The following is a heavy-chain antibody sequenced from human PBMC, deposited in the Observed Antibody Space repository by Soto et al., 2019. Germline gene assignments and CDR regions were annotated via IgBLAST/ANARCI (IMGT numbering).Heavy chain of an antibody. CDR3: AKVALLGYCSSTSCPIDY. CDR1: GFTFISYA. J-gene: IGHJ4*02. D-gene: IGHD2-2*01. Sequence: GGSLRLSCAASGFTFISYAMSWVRQAPGKGLEWVSAISGSGGSTYYADSVKGRFTISRDNSKNTLYLQMNSLRAEDTAVYYCAKVALLGYCSSTSCPIDYWGQGTLVTVS. CDR2: ISGSGGST. V-gene: IGHV3-23*01.